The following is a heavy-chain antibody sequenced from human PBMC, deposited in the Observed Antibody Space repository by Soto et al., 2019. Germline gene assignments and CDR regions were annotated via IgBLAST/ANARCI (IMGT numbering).Heavy chain of an antibody. J-gene: IGHJ4*02. D-gene: IGHD6-13*01. CDR1: GFTFGSYG. CDR2: TSYDGSNK. V-gene: IGHV3-30*18. Sequence: GGSLRLSCAASGFTFGSYGMHWVRQAPGKGLEWVAVTSYDGSNKYYADSVKGRFTISRDNSKNTLYLQMNSLRAEDTAVYYCAKEWQQRFFDCWGQGTPVTVSS. CDR3: AKEWQQRFFDC.